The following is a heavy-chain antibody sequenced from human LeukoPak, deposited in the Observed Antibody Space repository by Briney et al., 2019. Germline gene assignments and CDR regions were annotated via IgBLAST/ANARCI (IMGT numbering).Heavy chain of an antibody. CDR3: AKAWTPPVFYFDY. CDR2: ISVSGGST. CDR1: GFTFANAG. D-gene: IGHD3-16*01. J-gene: IGHJ4*02. V-gene: IGHV3-23*01. Sequence: GGSLRLSCAASGFTFANAGMHWVRQAPGKGLEWVSVISVSGGSTYYADSVKGRFIISRDNPKNTLYLQVNSLRAEDTAVYYCAKAWTPPVFYFDYWGQGTLVTVSS.